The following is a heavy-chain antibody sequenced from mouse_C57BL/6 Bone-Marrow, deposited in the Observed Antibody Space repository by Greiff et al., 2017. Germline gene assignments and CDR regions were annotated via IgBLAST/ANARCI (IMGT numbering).Heavy chain of an antibody. CDR3: ATARPLAY. Sequence: VQLQQSGPELVKPGASVKIPCKASGYTFTDYNMDWVKQSHGKSLEWIGDINPNNGGTIYNQKFKGKATLTVDKSSSTAYMELRSRTAEDTAVYSCATARPLAYWGQGTLVTVSA. D-gene: IGHD3-2*02. J-gene: IGHJ3*01. CDR2: INPNNGGT. V-gene: IGHV1-18*01. CDR1: GYTFTDYN.